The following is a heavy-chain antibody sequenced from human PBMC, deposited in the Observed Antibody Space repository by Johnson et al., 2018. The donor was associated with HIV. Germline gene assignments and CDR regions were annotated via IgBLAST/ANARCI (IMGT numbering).Heavy chain of an antibody. CDR3: ARGGTYNWSPDRIGNAFDI. CDR2: ISSSGGTI. V-gene: IGHV3-48*04. J-gene: IGHJ3*02. CDR1: GFTFSSYA. D-gene: IGHD1-20*01. Sequence: MQLVESGGGLVQPGGSLRLSCAASGFTFSSYAMSWVRQAPGKGLEWVSYISSSGGTIYYADSVRGRFTISRDNAKKSLFLQLSRLRAGDTGVYYCARGGTYNWSPDRIGNAFDIWGQGITVTVSS.